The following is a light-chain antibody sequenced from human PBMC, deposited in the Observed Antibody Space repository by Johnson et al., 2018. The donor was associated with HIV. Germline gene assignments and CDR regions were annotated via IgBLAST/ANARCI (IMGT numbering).Light chain of an antibody. Sequence: QSVLTQPPSVSAAPGQKVTISCSGSTSNIGNNYVSWYQQLPGTAPKLLIYDNNKRPSGIPDRFSGSKSGTSATLGITGLQTGDEADYYCGTWDSRLSAYAFVTGTKVTVL. V-gene: IGLV1-51*01. CDR1: TSNIGNNY. J-gene: IGLJ1*01. CDR3: GTWDSRLSAYA. CDR2: DNN.